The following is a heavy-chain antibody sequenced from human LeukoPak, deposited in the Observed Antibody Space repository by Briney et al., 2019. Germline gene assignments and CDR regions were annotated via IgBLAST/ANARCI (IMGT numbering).Heavy chain of an antibody. D-gene: IGHD3-22*01. CDR1: GYTLTELS. CDR2: FDPEDGET. V-gene: IGHV1-24*01. Sequence: GASVKVSCKASGYTLTELSMHWVRQAPGKGLEWMGGFDPEDGETIYAQKFQGRVTMTEDTSTDTAYMELSSLRSEDTAVYYCARVYYYDSSGYWEYYFDYWGQGTLVTVSS. CDR3: ARVYYYDSSGYWEYYFDY. J-gene: IGHJ4*02.